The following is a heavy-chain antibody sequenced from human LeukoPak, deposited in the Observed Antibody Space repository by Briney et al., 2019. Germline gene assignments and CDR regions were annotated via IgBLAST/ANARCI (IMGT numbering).Heavy chain of an antibody. CDR2: ISSSSSYI. D-gene: IGHD3-9*01. CDR1: GFTFSSYS. J-gene: IGHJ5*02. V-gene: IGHV3-21*01. CDR3: AKDPTSVGGRHDWLLDS. Sequence: PGGSLRLSCAASGFTFSSYSMNWVRQAPGKGLEWVSSISSSSSYIYYADSVKGRFTISRDNAKKSLYLQMNSLRAEDTAVYYCAKDPTSVGGRHDWLLDSWGQGTLVTVSS.